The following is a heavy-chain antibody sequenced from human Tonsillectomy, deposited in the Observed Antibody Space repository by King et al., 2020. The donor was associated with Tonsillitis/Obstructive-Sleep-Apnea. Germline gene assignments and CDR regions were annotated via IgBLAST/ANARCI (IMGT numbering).Heavy chain of an antibody. J-gene: IGHJ6*04. V-gene: IGHV3-48*02. Sequence: DVQLVESGGGLVQPGESLRLSCAASGFTFSTYSMNWVRQAPGKGLEWGSFISSSSDNIHYTDSLKGRFTISRDNARNSLFLQMNSLRDEDTAVYYCATDYDFWSGLGMDAWGKGTAVTVSS. CDR2: ISSSSDNI. CDR3: ATDYDFWSGLGMDA. CDR1: GFTFSTYS. D-gene: IGHD3-3*01.